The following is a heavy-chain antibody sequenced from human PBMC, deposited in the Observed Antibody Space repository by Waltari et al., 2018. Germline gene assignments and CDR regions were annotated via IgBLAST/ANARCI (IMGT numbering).Heavy chain of an antibody. CDR2: IDYSGST. J-gene: IGHJ4*02. D-gene: IGHD1-26*01. CDR1: GGSISSSSYY. V-gene: IGHV4-39*01. CDR3: ARHSDWELLRSYFDY. Sequence: QLQLQESGPGLVKPSETLSLTCTVSGGSISSSSYYWGWIRQPPGKGLEWIGSIDYSGSTYSNPSLKSRVTISVDTSKNQFSLKLSSVTAADTAVYYCARHSDWELLRSYFDYWGQGTLVTVSS.